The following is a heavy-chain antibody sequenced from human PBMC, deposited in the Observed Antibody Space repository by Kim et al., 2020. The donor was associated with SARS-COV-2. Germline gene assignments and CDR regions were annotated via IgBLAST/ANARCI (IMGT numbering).Heavy chain of an antibody. J-gene: IGHJ6*02. Sequence: ASVKVSCKASGYTFTSYYMHWVRQAPGQGLEWMGIINPSGGSTSYAQKFQGRVTMTRDTSTSTVYMELSSLRSEDTAVYYCARDTDGEQYYDFWSGQAKHMDVWGQGTTVTVSS. CDR3: ARDTDGEQYYDFWSGQAKHMDV. V-gene: IGHV1-46*01. CDR2: INPSGGST. D-gene: IGHD3-3*01. CDR1: GYTFTSYY.